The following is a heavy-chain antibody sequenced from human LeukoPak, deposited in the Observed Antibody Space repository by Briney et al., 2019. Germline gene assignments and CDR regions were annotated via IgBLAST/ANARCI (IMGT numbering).Heavy chain of an antibody. CDR3: ARDYSGAFDI. CDR1: GGSISSSSYY. D-gene: IGHD3-10*01. V-gene: IGHV4-39*07. J-gene: IGHJ3*02. CDR2: IYYSGST. Sequence: SETLSLTCTVSGGSISSSSYYWGWIRQPPGKGLEWIGTIYYSGSTYYNPSLTSRVTISVDTSKNQFSLKLSSVTAADTAVYYCARDYSGAFDIWGQGTMVTVSS.